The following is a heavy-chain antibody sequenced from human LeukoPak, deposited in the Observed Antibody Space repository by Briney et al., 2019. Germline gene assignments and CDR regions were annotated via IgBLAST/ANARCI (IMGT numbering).Heavy chain of an antibody. Sequence: PGGSLRLSCAASGFSFSSYWMSWVRQAPGKGLEWVAFIRYDGSNKYYADSVKGRFTISRDNSKNTLYLQMNSLRAEDTAVYYCAREDYDSSGYYGEGAFDIWGQGTMVTVSS. J-gene: IGHJ3*02. CDR2: IRYDGSNK. V-gene: IGHV3-30*02. D-gene: IGHD3-22*01. CDR3: AREDYDSSGYYGEGAFDI. CDR1: GFSFSSYW.